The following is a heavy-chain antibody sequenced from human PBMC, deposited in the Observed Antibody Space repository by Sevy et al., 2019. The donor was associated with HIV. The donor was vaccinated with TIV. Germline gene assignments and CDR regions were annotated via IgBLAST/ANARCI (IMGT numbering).Heavy chain of an antibody. J-gene: IGHJ3*02. D-gene: IGHD3-22*01. CDR1: GYTLTELS. Sequence: ASVKVSCKVSGYTLTELSMHWVRQAPGKGLEWMGGFDPEDGETIYAQKFQGRVTMTEDTSTDTAYMELSSLRSEDTAVYYCASTLRITMIVVVTEEYAFDIWGQWTMVTVSS. CDR3: ASTLRITMIVVVTEEYAFDI. CDR2: FDPEDGET. V-gene: IGHV1-24*01.